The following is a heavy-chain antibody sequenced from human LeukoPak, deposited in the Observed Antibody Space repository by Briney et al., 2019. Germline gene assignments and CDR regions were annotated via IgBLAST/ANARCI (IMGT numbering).Heavy chain of an antibody. CDR1: GYTFTGYY. Sequence: ASVKVSCKASGYTFTGYYMHWVRQAPGQGLEWMGRINPNSGGTNYAQKFQGRVTMTRDTSISTAYMELSRLRFDDTAVYYCARDRKVLLWFGELFCWGQGTLVTVSS. CDR3: ARDRKVLLWFGELFC. J-gene: IGHJ4*02. D-gene: IGHD3-10*01. V-gene: IGHV1-2*06. CDR2: INPNSGGT.